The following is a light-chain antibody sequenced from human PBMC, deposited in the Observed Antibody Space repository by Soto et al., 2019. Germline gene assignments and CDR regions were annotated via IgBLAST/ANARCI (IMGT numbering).Light chain of an antibody. CDR3: QQYNDYWWT. CDR2: DAS. J-gene: IGKJ1*01. Sequence: DSQLTQSPSTLSASVGDRFTITCRASQSFTSWLAWYQQKPGKAPKLLIYDASSLESGVPSRFSGSGSGTEFTLTISSLQPDDFATYYCQQYNDYWWTFGQGTKVDI. CDR1: QSFTSW. V-gene: IGKV1-5*01.